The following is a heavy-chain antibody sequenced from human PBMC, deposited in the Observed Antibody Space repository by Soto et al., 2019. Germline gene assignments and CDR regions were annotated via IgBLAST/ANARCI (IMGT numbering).Heavy chain of an antibody. J-gene: IGHJ3*02. V-gene: IGHV4-30-4*01. CDR1: GGSISSGDYY. CDR3: ASSSDIVLMVYANGAFDI. D-gene: IGHD2-8*01. CDR2: IYYSGST. Sequence: PSETLSLTCTVSGGSISSGDYYWSWIRQPPWKGLEWIGYIYYSGSTYYNPSLKSRVTISVDTSKNQFSLKLSSVTAADTAVYYCASSSDIVLMVYANGAFDIWGXGTMVTVSS.